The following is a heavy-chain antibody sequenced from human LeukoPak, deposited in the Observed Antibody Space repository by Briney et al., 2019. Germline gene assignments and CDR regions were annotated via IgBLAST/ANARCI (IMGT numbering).Heavy chain of an antibody. CDR2: IYYSGST. Sequence: KPSETLSLTCTVSGGSISSSSYYWGWIRQPPGKGLEWIGSIYYSGSTYYNPSLKSRVTISVDTSKNQFSLKLSSVTAADTAVYYCARHGPVPAAIDYWGQGTLVTVSS. J-gene: IGHJ4*02. CDR3: ARHGPVPAAIDY. D-gene: IGHD2-2*01. CDR1: GGSISSSSYY. V-gene: IGHV4-39*01.